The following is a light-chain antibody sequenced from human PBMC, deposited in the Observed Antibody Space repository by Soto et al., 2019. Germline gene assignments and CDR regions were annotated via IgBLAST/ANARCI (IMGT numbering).Light chain of an antibody. J-gene: IGKJ1*01. CDR1: ESVSSNY. Sequence: EIVLTQSPGTLSLSPGERATLSCRATESVSSNYLAWYQQKPGQAPRVLIYGASIRATGIPDRFSGSGSETDFTLTISRLEPEDFAVYYCQQYGTSPRTFGKGTKVDIK. V-gene: IGKV3-20*01. CDR3: QQYGTSPRT. CDR2: GAS.